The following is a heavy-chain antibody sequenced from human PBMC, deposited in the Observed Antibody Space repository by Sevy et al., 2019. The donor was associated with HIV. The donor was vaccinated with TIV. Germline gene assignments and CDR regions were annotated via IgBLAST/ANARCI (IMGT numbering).Heavy chain of an antibody. CDR2: ISAYNGNT. J-gene: IGHJ4*02. CDR3: ARDLPPYYSSSGADFDY. V-gene: IGHV1-18*01. Sequence: ASVKVSCKASGYTFTSYGISWVRQAPGQGLEWMGWISAYNGNTNYAQKLQGRVTMTTDTSTSTAYMELRSLRSDDTAVYYWARDLPPYYSSSGADFDYWGQGTLVTVSS. D-gene: IGHD6-13*01. CDR1: GYTFTSYG.